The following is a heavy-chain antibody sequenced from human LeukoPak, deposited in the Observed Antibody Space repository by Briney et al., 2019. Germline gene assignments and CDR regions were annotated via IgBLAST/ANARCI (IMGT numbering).Heavy chain of an antibody. CDR2: IKWNGGST. J-gene: IGHJ4*02. V-gene: IGHV3-20*04. CDR3: ARGAASYYYGSGSFIDY. D-gene: IGHD3-10*01. CDR1: GFTFDDYG. Sequence: GGSLRLSCAASGFTFDDYGMSWVRQAPGKGLEWVSGIKWNGGSTGYADSVKGRFTISRDNAKNSLYLQMNSLRAEDTALCYCARGAASYYYGSGSFIDYWGQGTLVTVSS.